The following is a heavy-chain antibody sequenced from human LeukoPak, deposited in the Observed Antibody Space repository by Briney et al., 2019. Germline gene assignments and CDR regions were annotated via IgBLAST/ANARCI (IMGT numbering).Heavy chain of an antibody. CDR2: IKQDGSEK. Sequence: GGSLRLSCAASGFTFSDYSMNWVRQAPGKGLEWVANIKQDGSEKYYVDSVKGRFTISRDNAKNSLYLQMNSLRAEDTAVYYCARVGRPGGELLYAFDIWGQGTMVTVSS. CDR3: ARVGRPGGELLYAFDI. V-gene: IGHV3-7*01. CDR1: GFTFSDYS. D-gene: IGHD1-26*01. J-gene: IGHJ3*02.